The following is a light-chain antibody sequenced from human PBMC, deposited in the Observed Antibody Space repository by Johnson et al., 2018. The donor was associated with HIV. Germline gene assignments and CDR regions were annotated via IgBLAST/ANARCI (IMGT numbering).Light chain of an antibody. CDR1: TSNIGKSY. V-gene: IGLV1-51*01. CDR3: GNGDNSLNVYV. J-gene: IGLJ1*01. CDR2: DND. Sequence: QSVLTQPPSVSAAPGQKVTISCSGSTSNIGKSYVSWYQQLPHTAPKLLISDNDKRPPGIPDRFPGSQSGASAHLDIPGLQTGHDADYYSGNGDNSLNVYVFGTGTKVTVL.